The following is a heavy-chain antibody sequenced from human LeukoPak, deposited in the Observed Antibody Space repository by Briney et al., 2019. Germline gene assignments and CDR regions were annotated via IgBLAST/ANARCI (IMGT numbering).Heavy chain of an antibody. CDR3: ASGGPTRGTLAS. CDR2: SRRDGTYV. CDR1: GFSFSSYE. V-gene: IGHV3-30*02. J-gene: IGHJ4*02. D-gene: IGHD1-26*01. Sequence: PGGSLRLSCAASGFSFSSYEMNWVRQAPGKGLEWVAYSRRDGTYVNYADSVKGRFIISRDNSKNTLGLQMNSLRVEDTALYYCASGGPTRGTLASWGQGTLVPVSS.